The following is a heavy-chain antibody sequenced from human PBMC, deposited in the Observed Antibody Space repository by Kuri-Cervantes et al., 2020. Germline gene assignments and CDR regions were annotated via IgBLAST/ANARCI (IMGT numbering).Heavy chain of an antibody. CDR3: ARVTTFYFYYYYMDV. J-gene: IGHJ6*03. CDR2: INSDGSST. CDR1: GFTFSSYW. V-gene: IGHV3-74*01. D-gene: IGHD1-1*01. Sequence: GGSLRLSCAASGFTFSSYWMHWVRQAPGEGLVWVSRINSDGSSTTYADSVKGRFTISRHNSKNTLYLQMNRLRPEDTAVYFCARVTTFYFYYYYMDVWGKGTTVTVSS.